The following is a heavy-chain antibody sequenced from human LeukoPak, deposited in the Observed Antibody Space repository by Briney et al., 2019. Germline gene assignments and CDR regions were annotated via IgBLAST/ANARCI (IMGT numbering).Heavy chain of an antibody. Sequence: ASVKVSCKASGYTFTSYGISWVRQAPGQGLEWMGWISAYNGNTNYAQKLQGRVTMTTDTSTSTAYMELRSLRSDDTAVYYCARLRGITIFGVVISPIFDYWGQGTLVTVSS. J-gene: IGHJ4*02. D-gene: IGHD3-3*01. V-gene: IGHV1-18*01. CDR1: GYTFTSYG. CDR3: ARLRGITIFGVVISPIFDY. CDR2: ISAYNGNT.